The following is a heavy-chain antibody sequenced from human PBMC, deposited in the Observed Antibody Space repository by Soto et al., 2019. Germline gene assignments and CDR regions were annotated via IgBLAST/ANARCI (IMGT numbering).Heavy chain of an antibody. CDR2: ISSSGSFI. V-gene: IGHV3-21*01. D-gene: IGHD2-2*02. J-gene: IGHJ6*02. Sequence: PGGSLRLSCAASGFSFSSYSMNWVRQAPRKGLEWVSSISSSGSFINYADSVKGRFTISRDNAKNSLYLQMNSLRAEDTAVYYCARYCSTTSCYTPSDYGMDVWGQGTTVTVSS. CDR1: GFSFSSYS. CDR3: ARYCSTTSCYTPSDYGMDV.